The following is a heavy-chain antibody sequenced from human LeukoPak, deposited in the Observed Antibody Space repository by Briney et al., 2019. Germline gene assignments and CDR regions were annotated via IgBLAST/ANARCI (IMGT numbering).Heavy chain of an antibody. CDR2: MNPNSGNT. V-gene: IGHV1-8*01. CDR1: GYTFTSYD. Sequence: ASVKVSCKASGYTFTSYDINWVRQAPGQGLEWMGWMNPNSGNTGYAQKFQGRVTMTRNTSISTAYMELSSLRSEDTAVYYCARGWGTRSPGATFQELDYWGQGTLVTVSS. J-gene: IGHJ4*02. CDR3: ARGWGTRSPGATFQELDY. D-gene: IGHD1-26*01.